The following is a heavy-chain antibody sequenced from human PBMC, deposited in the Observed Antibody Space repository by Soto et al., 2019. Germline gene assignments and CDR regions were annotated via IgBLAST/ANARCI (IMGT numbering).Heavy chain of an antibody. Sequence: GASVKVSGKASGYTFTGYYMHWVRQAPGQVLEWMGWINPNSGGTNYAQKFQGRVTMTRDTSISTAYMELSRLRSDDTAVYYCARDREQLVLDYYYGMDVWGQGALVTVSS. J-gene: IGHJ6*02. CDR3: ARDREQLVLDYYYGMDV. CDR2: INPNSGGT. D-gene: IGHD6-6*01. CDR1: GYTFTGYY. V-gene: IGHV1-2*02.